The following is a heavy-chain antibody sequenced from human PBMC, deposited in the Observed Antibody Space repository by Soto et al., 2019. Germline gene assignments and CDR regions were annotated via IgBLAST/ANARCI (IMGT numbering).Heavy chain of an antibody. Sequence: SETLSLTCTVSGGSISSYYWSWIRQPPGKGLKWIGYIYYSGSTNYNPSLKSRVTISVDTSKNQFSLNLSSVTAADTAVYYCAKTLGYSYGPLNYWGQGTLVTVSS. V-gene: IGHV4-59*01. CDR1: GGSISSYY. J-gene: IGHJ4*02. D-gene: IGHD5-18*01. CDR3: AKTLGYSYGPLNY. CDR2: IYYSGST.